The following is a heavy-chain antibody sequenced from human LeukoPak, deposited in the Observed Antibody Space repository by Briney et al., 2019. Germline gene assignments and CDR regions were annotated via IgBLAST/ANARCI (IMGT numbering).Heavy chain of an antibody. Sequence: PSDTLSLTCTVSGYSISSAYGGWLRQPPGKGLEWIATISHSGSNYYNPSLKSRVTISGDTSQSEYSLKLSSVTAADTAVYYCARVNTVMASFDYWGQGTLVTVSS. CDR3: ARVNTVMASFDY. J-gene: IGHJ4*02. V-gene: IGHV4-38-2*02. CDR2: ISHSGSN. CDR1: GYSISSAY. D-gene: IGHD5-18*01.